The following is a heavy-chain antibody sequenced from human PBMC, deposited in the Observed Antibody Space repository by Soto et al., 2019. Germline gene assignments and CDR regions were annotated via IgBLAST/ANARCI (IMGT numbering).Heavy chain of an antibody. CDR3: ARGGSYDAFDL. CDR1: GFTFSSYA. V-gene: IGHV3-30-3*01. CDR2: ISYDGSNK. Sequence: QVQLVESGGGVVQPGRSLRLSCAASGFTFSSYAMHWVRQAPGKGLEWVAVISYDGSNKYYADSVKGRFTISRDNSKNTLYLQMNSLRAEDTAVYYCARGGSYDAFDLWGQGTMVTVSS. D-gene: IGHD3-16*01. J-gene: IGHJ3*01.